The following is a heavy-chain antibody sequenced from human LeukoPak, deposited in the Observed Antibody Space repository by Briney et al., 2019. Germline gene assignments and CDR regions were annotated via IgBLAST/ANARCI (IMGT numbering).Heavy chain of an antibody. CDR3: ARQEGWQQLEPRNWFDP. D-gene: IGHD6-13*01. CDR1: GDSFSSSW. V-gene: IGHV5-51*01. Sequence: GESLKTSCKASGDSFSSSWIGWVRQMPGKGLEWMGIIYPGDSDTRYSPSFQGQVTISVDKSISTAYLQWSSLKASDTAMYYCARQEGWQQLEPRNWFDPWGQGTLVTVSS. CDR2: IYPGDSDT. J-gene: IGHJ5*02.